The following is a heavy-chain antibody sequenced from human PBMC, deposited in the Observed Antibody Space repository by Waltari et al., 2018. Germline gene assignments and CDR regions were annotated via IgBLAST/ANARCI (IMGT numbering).Heavy chain of an antibody. CDR1: GFTFNSHA. V-gene: IGHV3-30-3*01. CDR2: ISYDGNIK. Sequence: QVQLVESGGGVVQPGRSLRVSCAASGFTFNSHAMHWVRQAPGKGLEWVSVISYDGNIKYDAGSVKGRFTISRDNSKNTLYLQMNDLRSDDTAVYFCARDSGYSVAWSVGDYWGQGTLVTVSS. CDR3: ARDSGYSVAWSVGDY. D-gene: IGHD6-19*01. J-gene: IGHJ4*02.